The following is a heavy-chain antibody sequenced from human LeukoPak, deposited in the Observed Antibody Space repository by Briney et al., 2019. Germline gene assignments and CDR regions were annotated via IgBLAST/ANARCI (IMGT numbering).Heavy chain of an antibody. CDR3: CRASYNNYVNLDY. CDR1: GFTFGDYT. V-gene: IGHV3-49*04. CDR2: IRSKAFAGTA. D-gene: IGHD4-11*01. J-gene: IGHJ4*02. Sequence: PGGSLRLSCTASGFTFGDYTMTWVRQAPGKGREWQGFIRSKAFAGTAEYAASVEGRFTISIDDSISIAYLHMNSLKAEDLAVYYCCRASYNNYVNLDYWGQGPLVTVSS.